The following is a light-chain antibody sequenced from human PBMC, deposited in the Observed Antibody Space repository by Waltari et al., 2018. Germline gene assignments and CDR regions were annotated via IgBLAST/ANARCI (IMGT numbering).Light chain of an antibody. J-gene: IGKJ1*01. CDR2: EAS. Sequence: ELVLTQSPGTLSLSPGERANLSCRASQSVSRYLAWYQQKPGQAPRLLIYEASRRATGIPDRFSGSGSGTDFTLTISRLEPEDFAVYYCQKYGTLPATFGQGTKVEIK. CDR3: QKYGTLPAT. V-gene: IGKV3-20*01. CDR1: QSVSRY.